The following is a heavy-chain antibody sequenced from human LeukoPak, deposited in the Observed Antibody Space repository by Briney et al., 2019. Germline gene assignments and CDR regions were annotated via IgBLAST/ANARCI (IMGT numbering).Heavy chain of an antibody. CDR3: AKVGVIAPYDY. CDR1: GINVSGYF. V-gene: IGHV3-66*01. Sequence: GGSLRLSCAASGINVSGYFMSWVRQAPGKGLEWVSVIYMGGNTYYADSVKDTFTISRDNSKNTLYLQMNSLRVEDTAVYYCAKVGVIAPYDYWGQGTLVTVSS. D-gene: IGHD2-21*01. CDR2: IYMGGNT. J-gene: IGHJ4*02.